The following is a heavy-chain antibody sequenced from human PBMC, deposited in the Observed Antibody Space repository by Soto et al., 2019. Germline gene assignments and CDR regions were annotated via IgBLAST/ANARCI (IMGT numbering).Heavy chain of an antibody. CDR1: GGSFSGYY. CDR3: AARAPSDILTGYYRGDDYFDY. J-gene: IGHJ4*02. Sequence: SETLSLTCAVYGGSFSGYYWSWIRQPPGKGLEWIGEINHSGSTNYNPSLKSRVTISVDTSKNQFSLKLSSVTAADTAVYYCAARAPSDILTGYYRGDDYFDYWGQGTLVTVSS. CDR2: INHSGST. V-gene: IGHV4-34*01. D-gene: IGHD3-9*01.